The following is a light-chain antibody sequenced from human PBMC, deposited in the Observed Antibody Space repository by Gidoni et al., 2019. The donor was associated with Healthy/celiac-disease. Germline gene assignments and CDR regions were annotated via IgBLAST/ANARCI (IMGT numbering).Light chain of an antibody. CDR1: QSVSSY. CDR2: DES. J-gene: IGKJ3*01. V-gene: IGKV3-11*01. Sequence: ELGVTQSQATLSLSPVDRATISCRASQSVSSYLAWYQQQPGQAPRLIIYDESNRATVIPAGFIGSGSGTGFTLTISRLEPEDFAVYYCQQRSDWPLFTFGPGTKVDIK. CDR3: QQRSDWPLFT.